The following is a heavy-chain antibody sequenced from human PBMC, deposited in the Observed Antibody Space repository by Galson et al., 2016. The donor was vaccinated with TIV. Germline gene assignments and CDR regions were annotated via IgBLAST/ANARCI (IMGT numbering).Heavy chain of an antibody. D-gene: IGHD1-1*01. V-gene: IGHV3-48*03. CDR3: ARDLAGPADY. CDR1: GFTFSSYE. J-gene: IGHJ4*02. CDR2: IRSGGGTI. Sequence: SLRLSCAAPGFTFSSYEMNWVRQAPGKGLEWVSYIRSGGGTIYYADSVKGRFTISRDNAKKSVYLQMNSLRAEDTAVYYCARDLAGPADYWGQGTLATVSS.